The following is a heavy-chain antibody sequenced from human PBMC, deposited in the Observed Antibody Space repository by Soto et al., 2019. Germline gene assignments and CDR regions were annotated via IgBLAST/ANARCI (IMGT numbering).Heavy chain of an antibody. V-gene: IGHV1-69*13. CDR2: IIPIFGTA. Sequence: SVKVSCKASGGTFSSYAISWVRQAPGQGLEWMGGIIPIFGTANYAQKFQGRVTITADESTSTAYMELSSLRSEDTAVYYCARDASLVDTAMVYYFDYWGQGTLVTVSS. J-gene: IGHJ4*02. CDR3: ARDASLVDTAMVYYFDY. CDR1: GGTFSSYA. D-gene: IGHD5-18*01.